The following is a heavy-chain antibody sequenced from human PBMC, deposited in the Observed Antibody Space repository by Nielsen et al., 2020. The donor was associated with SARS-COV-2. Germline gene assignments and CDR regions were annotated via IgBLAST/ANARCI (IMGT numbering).Heavy chain of an antibody. Sequence: GESLKISCAASGFTFRRYGMHWVRQAPGRGLEWVAVIWYDGSNRYFADYVKGRSTISRDNSNNILYLQMDSLRAEDTAVYYCAREGIDYIDSPGFSFDYWGQGTLVTVSS. J-gene: IGHJ4*02. CDR3: AREGIDYIDSPGFSFDY. D-gene: IGHD4-17*01. CDR1: GFTFRRYG. V-gene: IGHV3-33*01. CDR2: IWYDGSNR.